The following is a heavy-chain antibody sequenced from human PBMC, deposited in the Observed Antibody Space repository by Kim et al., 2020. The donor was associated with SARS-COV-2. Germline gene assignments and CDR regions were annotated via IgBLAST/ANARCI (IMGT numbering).Heavy chain of an antibody. J-gene: IGHJ4*02. CDR1: GFTFSSYS. Sequence: GGSLRLSCAASGFTFSSYSMNWVRQAPGKGLEWVSSISSSSSYIYYADSVKGRFTISRDNAKNSLYLQMNSLRAEDTAVYYCAGDKRAAAGTVLGYWGQGTLVTVSS. V-gene: IGHV3-21*01. CDR2: ISSSSSYI. CDR3: AGDKRAAAGTVLGY. D-gene: IGHD6-13*01.